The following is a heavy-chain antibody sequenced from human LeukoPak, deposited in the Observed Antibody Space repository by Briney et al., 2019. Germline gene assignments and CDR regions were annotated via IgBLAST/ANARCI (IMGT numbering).Heavy chain of an antibody. Sequence: PSETLSLTCAVSGGSISSDNWWTWVRPPPGMGLEWIGEIYHSGSTNDNPSLKSRVTMSVDKSNNQFSLNLTSVSAADTAVYYCARVDWYEGLDYWGQGALVTVSS. J-gene: IGHJ4*02. D-gene: IGHD2-21*01. V-gene: IGHV4-4*02. CDR2: IYHSGST. CDR3: ARVDWYEGLDY. CDR1: GGSISSDNW.